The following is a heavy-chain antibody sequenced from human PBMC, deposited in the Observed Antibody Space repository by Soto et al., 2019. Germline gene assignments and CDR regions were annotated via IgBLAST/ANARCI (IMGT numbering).Heavy chain of an antibody. Sequence: GGSLRLSCAASGFTFSSYWMSWVRQAPGKGLEWVANIKQDGSEKYYVDSVKGRFTISRDNAKNSLYLQMNSLRAEDTAVYYCARDHRGRDGYNFDYWGQGTLVTVSS. D-gene: IGHD5-12*01. V-gene: IGHV3-7*01. CDR2: IKQDGSEK. CDR3: ARDHRGRDGYNFDY. CDR1: GFTFSSYW. J-gene: IGHJ4*02.